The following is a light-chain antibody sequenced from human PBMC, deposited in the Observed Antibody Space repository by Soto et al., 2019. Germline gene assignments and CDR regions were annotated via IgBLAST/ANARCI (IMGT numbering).Light chain of an antibody. J-gene: IGKJ3*01. Sequence: DIQMTQSPSSLPASVGDRVTITCRASRTIDSYLNWYQQKPGKAPKLLIYAASSLQSGVPSRFSGSGSGTDFTLTISSLQPEDFAIYYCQQSYSTLPTFGPGTKVDIK. CDR3: QQSYSTLPT. CDR1: RTIDSY. CDR2: AAS. V-gene: IGKV1-39*01.